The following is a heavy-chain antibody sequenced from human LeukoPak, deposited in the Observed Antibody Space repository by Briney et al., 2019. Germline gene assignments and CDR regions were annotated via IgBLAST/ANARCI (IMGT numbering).Heavy chain of an antibody. V-gene: IGHV3-53*01. Sequence: GGSLRLSCAASGFTFSSYAMSWVRQAPGKRLEWVSVIYSGGSTYYADSVKGRFTISRDNSKNTLYLQMNSLRAEDTAVYYCAREFRRWAFDIWGQGTMVTVSS. CDR2: IYSGGST. CDR3: AREFRRWAFDI. CDR1: GFTFSSYA. D-gene: IGHD4-23*01. J-gene: IGHJ3*02.